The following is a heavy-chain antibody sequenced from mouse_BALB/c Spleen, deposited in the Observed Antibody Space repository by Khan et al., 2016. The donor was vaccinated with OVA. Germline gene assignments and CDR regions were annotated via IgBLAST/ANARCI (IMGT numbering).Heavy chain of an antibody. CDR1: GFSLTDYG. D-gene: IGHD2-2*01. J-gene: IGHJ4*01. CDR3: ARFGYYDAMDY. V-gene: IGHV2-6-7*01. Sequence: QVQLQQSGPGLVAPSQSLSITCTVSGFSLTDYGVNWVRQPPGKGLEWLGMIWGDGSTDYNSALKSNLSISKDNSKSQVFLKMNSLQTDDTASYYCARFGYYDAMDYWGQGTSVTVSS. CDR2: IWGDGST.